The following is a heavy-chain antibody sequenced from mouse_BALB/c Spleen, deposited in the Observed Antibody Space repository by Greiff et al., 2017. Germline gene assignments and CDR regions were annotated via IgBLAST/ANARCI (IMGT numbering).Heavy chain of an antibody. CDR2: ISYSGST. J-gene: IGHJ4*01. Sequence: DVKLQESGPGLVKPSQSLSLTCTVTGYSITSDYAWNWIRQFPGNKLEWMGYISYSGSTSYNPSLKSRISITRDTSKNQFFLQLNSVTTEDTATYYCARRIYDGPYYYAMDYWGQGTSVTVSS. V-gene: IGHV3-2*02. D-gene: IGHD2-3*01. CDR1: GYSITSDYA. CDR3: ARRIYDGPYYYAMDY.